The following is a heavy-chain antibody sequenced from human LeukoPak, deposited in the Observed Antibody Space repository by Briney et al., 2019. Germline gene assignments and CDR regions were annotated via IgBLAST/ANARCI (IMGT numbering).Heavy chain of an antibody. CDR2: IYYSGFT. D-gene: IGHD1-7*01. Sequence: PLETLSLTCTVSGGSVNSDNYYWGWIRQPPGKGLEWIGTIYYSGFTYYNPSLNSRVTISVDTSQNQFSLKLSSVTAADAAIYYCASLVTGTMWTDFWGQGTLVTVSS. CDR1: GGSVNSDNYY. J-gene: IGHJ4*02. V-gene: IGHV4-39*01. CDR3: ASLVTGTMWTDF.